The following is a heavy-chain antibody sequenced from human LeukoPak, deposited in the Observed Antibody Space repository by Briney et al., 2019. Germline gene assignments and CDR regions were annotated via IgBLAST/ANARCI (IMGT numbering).Heavy chain of an antibody. D-gene: IGHD2-2*01. CDR2: MNPNSGNT. Sequence: ASVKVSCKASGYTFTSYDINWVRQATGQGLEWMGWMNPNSGNTGYAQKFQGRVTITRNTSISTAYMEPSSLRSEDTAVYYCARGLAQLPLYYMDVWGKGTTVTVSS. J-gene: IGHJ6*03. CDR3: ARGLAQLPLYYMDV. V-gene: IGHV1-8*03. CDR1: GYTFTSYD.